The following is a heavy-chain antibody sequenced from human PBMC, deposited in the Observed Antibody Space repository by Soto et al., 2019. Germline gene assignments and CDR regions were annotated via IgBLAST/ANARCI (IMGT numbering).Heavy chain of an antibody. Sequence: QVQLQQWGAGLLKPSETLSLTCAVYGGSFSGYYWSWIRQPPGTGLEWIGEINHSGSTNYNPSLKIRVTISVDTSNNQFSLKLSSVTAAATAVYYCAGSYGDQTWDDSWGQGTLFTVSS. CDR1: GGSFSGYY. CDR2: INHSGST. D-gene: IGHD4-17*01. CDR3: AGSYGDQTWDDS. J-gene: IGHJ4*02. V-gene: IGHV4-34*01.